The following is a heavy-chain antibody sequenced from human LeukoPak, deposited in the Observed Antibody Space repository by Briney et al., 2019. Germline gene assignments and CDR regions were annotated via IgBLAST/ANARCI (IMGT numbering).Heavy chain of an antibody. CDR2: IYSGGST. V-gene: IGHV3-53*01. CDR3: ARYSSSYYYYYMDV. D-gene: IGHD6-13*01. Sequence: GGSLRLSCAASGFTFSSYWMNWVRQAPGKGLEWVSVIYSGGSTYYADSVKGRFTISRDNSKNTLYLQMNSLRAEDTAVYYCARYSSSYYYYYMDVWGKGTTVTISS. CDR1: GFTFSSYW. J-gene: IGHJ6*03.